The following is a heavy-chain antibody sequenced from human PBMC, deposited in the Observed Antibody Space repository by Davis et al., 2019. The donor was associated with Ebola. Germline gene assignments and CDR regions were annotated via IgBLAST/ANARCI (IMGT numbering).Heavy chain of an antibody. Sequence: GSLRLSCTVSGGSISSYYWGWIRQPPGKGLEWIGSIYYSGSTYYNPSLKSRVTISVDTSKSQLSLKLRSVAAADTAVYYCASYSDFDWLFYMDVWGKGTTVTVSS. CDR2: IYYSGST. CDR1: GGSISSYY. J-gene: IGHJ6*04. V-gene: IGHV4-39*01. D-gene: IGHD3-9*01. CDR3: ASYSDFDWLFYMDV.